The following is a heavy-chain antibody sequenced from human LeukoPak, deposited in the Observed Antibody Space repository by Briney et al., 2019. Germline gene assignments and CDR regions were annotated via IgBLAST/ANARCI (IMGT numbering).Heavy chain of an antibody. CDR2: IYYSGST. J-gene: IGHJ5*02. D-gene: IGHD3-22*01. Sequence: SETLSLTCTVSGGSISSYYWSWIRQPAGKGLEWIGRIYYSGSTYYNPSLKSRVTISVDTSKNQFSLKLNSVTAADTAMYYCARATADSSGSYLALYNWFDPWGQGTLVTVSS. V-gene: IGHV4-4*07. CDR3: ARATADSSGSYLALYNWFDP. CDR1: GGSISSYY.